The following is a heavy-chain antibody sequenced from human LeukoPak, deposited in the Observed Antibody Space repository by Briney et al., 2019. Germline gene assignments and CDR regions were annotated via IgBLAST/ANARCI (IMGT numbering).Heavy chain of an antibody. CDR3: AIVGATTAFDY. CDR1: GYTFTSYG. CDR2: MNPNSGNT. V-gene: IGHV1-8*02. J-gene: IGHJ4*02. Sequence: ASVKVSCKASGYTFTSYGINWVRQATGQGLEWMGWMNPNSGNTGYAQRFQGRVTMTRNTSISTAYMELSSLRSEDTAVYYCAIVGATTAFDYWGQGTLVTVSS. D-gene: IGHD1-26*01.